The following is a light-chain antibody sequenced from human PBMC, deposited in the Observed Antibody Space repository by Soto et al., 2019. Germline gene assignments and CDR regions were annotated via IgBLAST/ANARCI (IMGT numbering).Light chain of an antibody. J-gene: IGKJ1*01. CDR3: QQYGGSPRT. CDR1: QSVSSSY. V-gene: IGKV3-20*01. Sequence: ERVLTLSPGTLSLSPGERATLSCRASQSVSSSYLAWYQQRRGQAPRLLIHDASSRATGIPDRFSGSGSGTDFTLTISRLEPEDFAVYYCQQYGGSPRTFGQGTKVDIK. CDR2: DAS.